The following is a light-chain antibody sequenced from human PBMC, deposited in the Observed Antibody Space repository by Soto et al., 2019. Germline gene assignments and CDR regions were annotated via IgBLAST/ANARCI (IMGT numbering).Light chain of an antibody. CDR2: DAS. J-gene: IGKJ1*01. CDR1: QSISGW. CDR3: EQDNSYWK. Sequence: RMTRDTCTSLASVENRASTICRASQSISGWLAWYQQKPGKAPKLLIYDASSLESGVPSRFSGSGSGTEFTLTISSLQPDDFATYCCEQDNSYWKFRQGSNV. V-gene: IGKV1-5*02.